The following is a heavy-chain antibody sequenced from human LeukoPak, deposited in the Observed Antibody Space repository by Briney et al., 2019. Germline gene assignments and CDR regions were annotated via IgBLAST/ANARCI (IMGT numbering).Heavy chain of an antibody. V-gene: IGHV3-30*02. J-gene: IGHJ4*02. D-gene: IGHD2-2*01. CDR2: IRYDGSNK. CDR3: ANFLGCSSTSCYRAYDY. CDR1: GFTFSSYG. Sequence: GGSLRLSCAASGFTFSSYGMHWVRQAPGKGLGWVAFIRYDGSNKYYADSVKGRFTISRDNSKNTLYLQMNSLRAEDTAVYYCANFLGCSSTSCYRAYDYWGQGTLVTVSS.